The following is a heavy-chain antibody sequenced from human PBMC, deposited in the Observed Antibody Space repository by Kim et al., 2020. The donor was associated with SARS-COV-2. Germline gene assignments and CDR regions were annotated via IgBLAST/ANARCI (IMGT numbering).Heavy chain of an antibody. CDR3: ARVELERLTLGVFDI. CDR1: GGTFSSYA. J-gene: IGHJ3*02. Sequence: SVKVSCKASGGTFSSYAISWVRQAPGQGLEWMGGLTPIFGTANYAQKFQGRVTIPADGSTSTAYMELSSLRAEDTAVYYCARVELERLTLGVFDIWGQGTMVTVSS. V-gene: IGHV1-69*13. CDR2: LTPIFGTA. D-gene: IGHD1-1*01.